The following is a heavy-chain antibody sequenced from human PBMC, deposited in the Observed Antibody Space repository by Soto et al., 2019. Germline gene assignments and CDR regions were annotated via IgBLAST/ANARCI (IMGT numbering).Heavy chain of an antibody. D-gene: IGHD6-19*01. CDR3: ARAPYSSGGEEYFQH. V-gene: IGHV3-53*04. CDR2: IYSGGST. CDR1: GFTVSSNY. J-gene: IGHJ1*01. Sequence: EVQLVESGGGLVQPGGSLRLSCAASGFTVSSNYMSWVRQVPGKGLEWVSVIYSGGSTYYADSVKGRFTISRHNSKNTLYLQMNSLRAEDTAVYYCARAPYSSGGEEYFQHWGQGTLVTVSS.